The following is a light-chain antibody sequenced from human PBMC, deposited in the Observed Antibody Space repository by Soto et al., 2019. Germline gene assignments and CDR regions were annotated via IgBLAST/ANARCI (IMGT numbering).Light chain of an antibody. CDR1: QSVSIY. Sequence: EVVLTQSPATLSLSPGERATLSCRASQSVSIYLAWYQQKPGQAPRLLIYDASNRATGIPARFSGSGSGTDLTLTISSLEPEDFAIYYCQQRSNWPYTFGQGTKLEIK. CDR2: DAS. V-gene: IGKV3-11*01. J-gene: IGKJ2*01. CDR3: QQRSNWPYT.